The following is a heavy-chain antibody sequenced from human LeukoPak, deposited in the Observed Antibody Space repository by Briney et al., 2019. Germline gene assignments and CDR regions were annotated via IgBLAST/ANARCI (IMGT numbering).Heavy chain of an antibody. V-gene: IGHV3-30*04. J-gene: IGHJ6*02. CDR2: ISYDGSNK. D-gene: IGHD5-12*01. CDR1: GFTFSSYA. CDR3: AKGWMGYYYGMDV. Sequence: PGGSLRLSCAASGFTFSSYAMHWVRQAPGKGLEWVAVISYDGSNKYYADSVKGRFTISKDNSKNTLYLQMNSLRAEDTAVYYCAKGWMGYYYGMDVWGQGTTVSVSS.